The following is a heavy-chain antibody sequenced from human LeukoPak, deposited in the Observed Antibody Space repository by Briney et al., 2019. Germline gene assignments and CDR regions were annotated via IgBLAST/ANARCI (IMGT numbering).Heavy chain of an antibody. J-gene: IGHJ4*02. CDR3: AREPVAGIPDYFDF. Sequence: GGSLRLSCAASGFTFSSYWMSWVRQAPGKGLEWVANIKQDGSEKCYVDSVKGRFTISRDNSKNTLYLQMNSLTPEDTAVYFCAREPVAGIPDYFDFWGQGTLVTVSS. V-gene: IGHV3-7*01. CDR1: GFTFSSYW. D-gene: IGHD3-10*01. CDR2: IKQDGSEK.